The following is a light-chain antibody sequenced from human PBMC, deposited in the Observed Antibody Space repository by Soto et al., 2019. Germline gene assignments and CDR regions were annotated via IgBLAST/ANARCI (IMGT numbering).Light chain of an antibody. J-gene: IGLJ2*01. CDR2: EDN. V-gene: IGLV6-57*04. CDR1: SGSIASNY. CDR3: QSYDSSINVV. Sequence: NFMLTQPHSVSESPGKTVTISCTRSSGSIASNYVQWYQQRPGSAPTTVIYEDNQRHSGVPDRFSGSIDSSSNSASLTISGLKTEDEADYYCQSYDSSINVVFGGGTKLTVL.